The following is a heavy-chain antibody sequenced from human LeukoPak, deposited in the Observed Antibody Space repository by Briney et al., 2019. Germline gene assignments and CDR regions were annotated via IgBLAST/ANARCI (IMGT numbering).Heavy chain of an antibody. D-gene: IGHD2-8*01. CDR1: GFILNDYG. CDR3: ARDRHCVNGVCHSPPGMDV. CDR2: IWFDKNQ. Sequence: GRSLRLSCAASGFILNDYGMHWVRQAPGKWLEWVADIWFDKNQHFADTVKGRFAISRDNSKNTVYLQISSLRAEDTAVYYCARDRHCVNGVCHSPPGMDVWGQGTTVTVSS. V-gene: IGHV3-33*01. J-gene: IGHJ6*02.